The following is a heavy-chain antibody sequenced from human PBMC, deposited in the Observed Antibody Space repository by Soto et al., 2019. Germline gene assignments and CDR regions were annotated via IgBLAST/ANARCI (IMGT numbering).Heavy chain of an antibody. J-gene: IGHJ3*01. CDR2: IYWDDDA. Sequence: QITLKESGPTMVKPTQTLTLTCTFSGFSLTTNGVGVGWIRQPPGKALEWLGLIYWDDDARYSPTLKGRLTISKDISKSQVVLTLTDMDPVDAATYFCVHHVTGGSFDVWGQGSRVTVSS. D-gene: IGHD4-4*01. V-gene: IGHV2-5*02. CDR3: VHHVTGGSFDV. CDR1: GFSLTTNGVG.